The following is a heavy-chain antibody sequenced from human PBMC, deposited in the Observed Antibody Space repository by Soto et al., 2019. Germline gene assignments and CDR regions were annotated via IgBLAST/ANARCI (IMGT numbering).Heavy chain of an antibody. CDR3: ARVVYQRNGLDE. Sequence: GGSLRLSYAAFGFIFSSYWMSWVRQAPGKGLECVANINQDRGEIDYVEAVKCRFDNSRDNARNSLNLQMDSMKAEDTALYYCARVVYQRNGLDEWGQGPT. J-gene: IGHJ6*02. CDR2: INQDRGEI. V-gene: IGHV3-7*01. D-gene: IGHD2-2*01. CDR1: GFIFSSYW.